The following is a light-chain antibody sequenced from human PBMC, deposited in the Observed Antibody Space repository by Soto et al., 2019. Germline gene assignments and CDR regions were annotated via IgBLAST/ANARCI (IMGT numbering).Light chain of an antibody. CDR2: LGS. CDR3: MQGTQWPRT. V-gene: IGKV2-28*01. J-gene: IGKJ1*01. Sequence: DIVMTQSPLSLLVALGEPASISCTSSQIFLHSNGYNYLDWYLQKPGQSPQLLIYLGSNRASGVPDRFSGSGSGTDFTLKISRVEAEDVGVYYCMQGTQWPRTFGQGPRWIS. CDR1: QIFLHSNGYNY.